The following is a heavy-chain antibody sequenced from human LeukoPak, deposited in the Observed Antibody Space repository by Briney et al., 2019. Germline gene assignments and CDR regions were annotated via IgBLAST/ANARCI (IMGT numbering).Heavy chain of an antibody. CDR1: GFTFSSYG. Sequence: GGSLRLSCAASGFTFSSYGMHWVRQAPGKGLEWVAVIWYDGSNKNYADSVKGRFTISRDNSKNTLYLQMNSLRAEDTAVYYCARVAPGGYYFDYWGQGTLVTVSS. V-gene: IGHV3-33*01. D-gene: IGHD1-14*01. CDR3: ARVAPGGYYFDY. CDR2: IWYDGSNK. J-gene: IGHJ4*02.